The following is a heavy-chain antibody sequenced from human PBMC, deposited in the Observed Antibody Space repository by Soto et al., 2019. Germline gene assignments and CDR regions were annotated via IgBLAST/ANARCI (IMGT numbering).Heavy chain of an antibody. J-gene: IGHJ4*02. CDR3: VRSSIAPRLFMYPFDY. CDR1: GGSIISSSYY. CDR2: IYFDGNT. D-gene: IGHD6-6*01. V-gene: IGHV4-39*01. Sequence: SETHSLTCTVSGGSIISSSYYWGWIRKPPGKGLECVGNIYFDGNTYYNPSLKSRVTISMDTSKNQVSLRLSSVTAADTAVYYCVRSSIAPRLFMYPFDYWGQGSLVTVSS.